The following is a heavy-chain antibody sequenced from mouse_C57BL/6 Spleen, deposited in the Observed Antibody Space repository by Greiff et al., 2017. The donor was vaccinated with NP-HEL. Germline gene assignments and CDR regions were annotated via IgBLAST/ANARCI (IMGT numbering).Heavy chain of an antibody. V-gene: IGHV1-59*01. D-gene: IGHD2-3*01. J-gene: IGHJ4*01. CDR2: IDPSDSYT. CDR1: GYTFTSYW. Sequence: VQLQQSGAELVRPGTSVKLSCKASGYTFTSYWMHWVKQRPGQGLEWIGVIDPSDSYTNYNQKFKGKATLTVDTSSSTAYMQLSSLTSEDSAVYYCARRDYDGYYGDYWGQRTSVTVSS. CDR3: ARRDYDGYYGDY.